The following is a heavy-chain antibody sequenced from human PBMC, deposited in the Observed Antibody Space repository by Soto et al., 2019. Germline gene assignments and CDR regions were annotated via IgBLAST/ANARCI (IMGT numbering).Heavy chain of an antibody. J-gene: IGHJ4*02. CDR1: GFTFSSYS. D-gene: IGHD1-1*01. CDR2: ISSSSYI. CDR3: ARDVERE. Sequence: VGSLRLSCAASGFTFSSYSMNWVRQAPGKGLEWVSSISSSSYIYYADSVKGRFTISRDNAKNSLYLQMNSLGAEDTAVYYCARDVEREWGQGTLVTVSS. V-gene: IGHV3-21*01.